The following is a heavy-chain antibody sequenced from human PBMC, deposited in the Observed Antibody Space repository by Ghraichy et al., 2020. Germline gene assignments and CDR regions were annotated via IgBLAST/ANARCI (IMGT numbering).Heavy chain of an antibody. D-gene: IGHD3-22*01. V-gene: IGHV3-53*01. CDR1: GFTVSSNY. J-gene: IGHJ6*02. CDR3: AREGATMMLDGGYYGVDV. CDR2: IYSGGST. Sequence: GGSLRLSCAASGFTVSSNYMSWVRQAPGKGLEWVSVIYSGGSTYYADSLKGRFTISRDNSKNTLYLQMNSLRAEDTAVYYCAREGATMMLDGGYYGVDVWGQGTTVTGSS.